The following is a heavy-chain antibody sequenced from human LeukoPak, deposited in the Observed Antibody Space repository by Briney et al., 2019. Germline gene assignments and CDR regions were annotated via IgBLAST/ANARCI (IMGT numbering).Heavy chain of an antibody. J-gene: IGHJ6*02. V-gene: IGHV3-21*01. D-gene: IGHD4-17*01. Sequence: GSLGLSCAASGFTFSSYSMNWVRQAPGKGLEWVSSISSSSSYIYYADSVKGRFTISRDNAKNSLYLQMNSLRAEDTAVYYCARPSYGDYGQDYYYYGMDVWGQGTTVTVSS. CDR2: ISSSSSYI. CDR1: GFTFSSYS. CDR3: ARPSYGDYGQDYYYYGMDV.